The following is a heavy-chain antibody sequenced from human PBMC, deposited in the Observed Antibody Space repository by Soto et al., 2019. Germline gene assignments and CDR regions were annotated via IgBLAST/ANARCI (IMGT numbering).Heavy chain of an antibody. Sequence: QVQLVESGGGVVQPGRSLRLSCAASGFTFSSYAMHWVRQAPGKGLEWVAVISYDGSNKYYADSVKGRFTISRDNSKDTLYLQMNSLRAEHTAVYYCARDFFLLYYFDYWGQGTLVTVSS. V-gene: IGHV3-30-3*01. CDR1: GFTFSSYA. D-gene: IGHD3-3*01. CDR2: ISYDGSNK. J-gene: IGHJ4*02. CDR3: ARDFFLLYYFDY.